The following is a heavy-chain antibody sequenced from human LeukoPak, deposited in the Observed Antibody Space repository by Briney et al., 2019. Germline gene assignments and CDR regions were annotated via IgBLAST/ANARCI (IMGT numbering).Heavy chain of an antibody. CDR1: GFNFNIFG. J-gene: IGHJ4*02. D-gene: IGHD3-22*01. Sequence: PGGSLRLSCTASGFNFNIFGMYWVRQAPGKGLEWVGFIRNDGTHEKYGDSVKGRFTIFRDNSKNTLYLLMSSVRSEDTAVYYCARDPESNGYSDGSFDYWGQGTLVSVSS. CDR2: IRNDGTHE. V-gene: IGHV3-30*02. CDR3: ARDPESNGYSDGSFDY.